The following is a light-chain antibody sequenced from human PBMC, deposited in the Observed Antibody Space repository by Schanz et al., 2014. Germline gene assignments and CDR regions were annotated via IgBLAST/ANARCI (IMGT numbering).Light chain of an antibody. J-gene: IGLJ2*01. CDR1: DVGGYNF. CDR3: SSYAGSNFVV. V-gene: IGLV2-8*01. CDR2: EVS. Sequence: QSALTQPPSASGSPGQSVTISCTGTDVGGYNFVSWYQQHPGKAPKLMIYEVSNRPSGVPDRFSGSKSGNTASLTVSGLQAEDEADYYCSSYAGSNFVVFGGGTKLTVL.